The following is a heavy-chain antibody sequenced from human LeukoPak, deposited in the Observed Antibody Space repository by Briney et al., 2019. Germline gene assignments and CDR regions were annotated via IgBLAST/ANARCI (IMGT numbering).Heavy chain of an antibody. CDR2: INACNGNT. V-gene: IGHV1-3*01. CDR3: ARGSHYGNFDY. CDR1: VYTLTSYS. D-gene: IGHD3-10*01. J-gene: IGHJ4*02. Sequence: ASVTVSYKASVYTLTSYSMHWVRQAPGQSREWMGWINACNGNTKYSQKFQDRVTITRDTSASTAYMERSSLRSEDTAVYYCARGSHYGNFDYWGRGTVVTVSS.